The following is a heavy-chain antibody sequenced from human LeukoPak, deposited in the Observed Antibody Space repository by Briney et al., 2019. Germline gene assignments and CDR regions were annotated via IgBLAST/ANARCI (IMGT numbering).Heavy chain of an antibody. CDR2: IIPILGIA. CDR1: GGTFSSYA. Sequence: SVKVSCKASGGTFSSYAISWVRQAPGQGLEWMGRIIPILGIANYAQKFQGRVTITADKSTSTAYMELSSLRSEDTAVYYCARSHAIFGVVIISAFDIWGQGTMVTVTS. CDR3: ARSHAIFGVVIISAFDI. V-gene: IGHV1-69*04. J-gene: IGHJ3*02. D-gene: IGHD3-3*01.